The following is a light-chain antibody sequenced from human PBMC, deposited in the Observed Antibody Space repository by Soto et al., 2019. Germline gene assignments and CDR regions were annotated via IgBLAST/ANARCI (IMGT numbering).Light chain of an antibody. CDR1: DIGDKS. V-gene: IGLV3-21*02. CDR2: DDV. Sequence: SYELTQPPSVSVAPGQTARISCGGYDIGDKSVHWYRQRPGQAPVLVVYDDVDRPSGIPERFSGSNSGNTATLTISSVEAGDEADYYCQVWDSSSDHWVFGGGTQLTVL. CDR3: QVWDSSSDHWV. J-gene: IGLJ7*01.